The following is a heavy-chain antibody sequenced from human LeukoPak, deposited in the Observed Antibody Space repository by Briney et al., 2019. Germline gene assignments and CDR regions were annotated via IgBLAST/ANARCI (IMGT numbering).Heavy chain of an antibody. CDR2: IKQDGSEK. V-gene: IGHV3-7*01. CDR3: AARRCSSNNCYAWNWFDP. J-gene: IGHJ5*02. Sequence: ETLSLTCTVSGDSISSISYYWGWVRQAPGKGLEWVANIKQDGSEKYYVDSVKGRFTISRDNAKNSLYLQMNSLRAEDTAVYYCAARRCSSNNCYAWNWFDPWGQGTLVTVSS. CDR1: GDSISSISYY. D-gene: IGHD2-2*01.